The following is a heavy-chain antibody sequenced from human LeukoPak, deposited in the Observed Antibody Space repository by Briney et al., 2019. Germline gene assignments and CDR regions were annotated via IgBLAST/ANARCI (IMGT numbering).Heavy chain of an antibody. CDR3: ARDLLNEGNHLDY. J-gene: IGHJ4*02. V-gene: IGHV4-30-4*01. CDR2: IYYSGST. D-gene: IGHD4-23*01. CDR1: GGSISSGDYY. Sequence: SETLSLTCTVSGGSISSGDYYWSWIRQPPGKGLEGIGYIYYSGSTYYNPSLKSRVTISVDTSKNQFSLKLSSVTAADTAVYYCARDLLNEGNHLDYWGQGTLVTASS.